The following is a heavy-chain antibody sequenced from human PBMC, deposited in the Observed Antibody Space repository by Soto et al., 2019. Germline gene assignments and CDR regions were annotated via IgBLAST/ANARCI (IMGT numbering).Heavy chain of an antibody. V-gene: IGHV1-3*01. J-gene: IGHJ6*02. Sequence: GASVKVSCKASGYTFTSYAMHWVRQAPGQRLEWMGWINAGNGNTKYSQKFQGRVTITRDTSASTAYMELSSLRSEDTAVYYCARDPKIAADYYYYYGMDVWGQGTTVTVSS. CDR1: GYTFTSYA. D-gene: IGHD6-13*01. CDR2: INAGNGNT. CDR3: ARDPKIAADYYYYYGMDV.